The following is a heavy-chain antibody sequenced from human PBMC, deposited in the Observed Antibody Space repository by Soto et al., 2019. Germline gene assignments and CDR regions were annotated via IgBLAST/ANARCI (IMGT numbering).Heavy chain of an antibody. CDR2: ISAYNGNT. D-gene: IGHD3-22*01. V-gene: IGHV1-18*01. J-gene: IGHJ3*02. CDR3: ARDAVSEGGYYFIWDAFDI. Sequence: QVQLVQSGAEVKKPGASVKVSCKASGYTFTSYGISWVRQAPGQGLEWMGWISAYNGNTNYAQKLQGRVTMTTVTSTSTAYMELRSLRSDDTAVYYCARDAVSEGGYYFIWDAFDIWGQGTMVTVSS. CDR1: GYTFTSYG.